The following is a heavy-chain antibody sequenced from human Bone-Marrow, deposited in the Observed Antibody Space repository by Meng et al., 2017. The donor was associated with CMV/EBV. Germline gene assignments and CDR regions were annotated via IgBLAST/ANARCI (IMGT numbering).Heavy chain of an antibody. CDR2: ISYDGSNK. CDR1: GFTFSNAW. J-gene: IGHJ4*02. CDR3: ARDLGGGSYSGGFDY. D-gene: IGHD1-26*01. V-gene: IGHV3-30*03. Sequence: GESLKISCAASGFTFSNAWMSWVRQAPGKGLEWVAVISYDGSNKYYADSVKGRFTISRDNSKNTLYLQMNSLRAEDTAVYYCARDLGGGSYSGGFDYWGQGNLVTVSS.